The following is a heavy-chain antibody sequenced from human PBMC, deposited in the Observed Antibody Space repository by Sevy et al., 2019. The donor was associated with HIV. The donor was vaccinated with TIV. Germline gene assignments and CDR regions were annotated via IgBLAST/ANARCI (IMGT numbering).Heavy chain of an antibody. CDR1: GFTFDDYA. V-gene: IGHV3-43D*04. CDR2: ISWDGGST. J-gene: IGHJ6*02. CDR3: SKDIKNHYYGMDV. Sequence: GGSLRLSCAASGFTFDDYAMYWVRQAPGKGLEWVSLISWDGGSTYYADSVKGRFTISRDNSKNSLYLQMNSLRAEDTALYYCSKDIKNHYYGMDVRGQGTTVTVSS.